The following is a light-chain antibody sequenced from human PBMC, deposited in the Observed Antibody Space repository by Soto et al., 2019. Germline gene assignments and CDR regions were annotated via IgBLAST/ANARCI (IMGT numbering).Light chain of an antibody. CDR1: QSVSYN. V-gene: IGKV3-15*01. J-gene: IGKJ1*01. Sequence: EIVMTQSPATLSVSQGERATLSCRASQSVSYNLAWYQHKPGQAPRLLIYGPSTRATGIPARFSGSGSGTEFTLTISSLQSEDFALYYCQQYNNWPRTFGQGTKVAI. CDR2: GPS. CDR3: QQYNNWPRT.